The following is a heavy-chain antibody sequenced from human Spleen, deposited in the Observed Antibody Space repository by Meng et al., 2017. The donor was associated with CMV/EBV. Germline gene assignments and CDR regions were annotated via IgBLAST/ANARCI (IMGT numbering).Heavy chain of an antibody. CDR1: GYTFTGYY. D-gene: IGHD6-19*01. CDR3: ARVLYSSGWNHFDD. J-gene: IGHJ4*02. Sequence: ASGYTFTGYYRHWVRQAPGQGLEWMGWINPNTGGTNYAQKLQGRVTMTRDTSISTAYMELRSLRSDDTAVYYCARVLYSSGWNHFDDWGQGTLVTVSS. CDR2: INPNTGGT. V-gene: IGHV1-2*02.